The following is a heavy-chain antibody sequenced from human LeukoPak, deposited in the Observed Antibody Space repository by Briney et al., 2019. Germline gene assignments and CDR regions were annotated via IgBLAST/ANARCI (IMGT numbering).Heavy chain of an antibody. J-gene: IGHJ2*01. CDR3: ARGGPGDWYFDL. CDR1: GGSISSYY. V-gene: IGHV4-59*01. CDR2: IYYSGST. Sequence: SETVSLTCTVSGGSISSYYWSWIRQPPGKGLEWIGYIYYSGSTNYNPSLKSRVTISVDTSKNQFSLKLSSVTAADTAVYYCARGGPGDWYFDLWGRGTLVTLSS. D-gene: IGHD3-10*01.